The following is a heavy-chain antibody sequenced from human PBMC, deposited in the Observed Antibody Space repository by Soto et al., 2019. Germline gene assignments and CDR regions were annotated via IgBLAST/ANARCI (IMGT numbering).Heavy chain of an antibody. J-gene: IGHJ5*02. CDR3: RYVYYNSGRWDA. CDR1: GFSLSTSAVG. V-gene: IGHV2-5*02. D-gene: IGHD3-10*01. CDR2: IYWDDDK. Sequence: ITLKESGPTLVKPTQTLTLTCTFSGFSLSTSAVGVGWIRQPPGKALERLALIYWDDDKRYSPSPKSRLTSTKDTPKNKLVLTMTNMDPVDTATYYCRYVYYNSGRWDAWGQGTLVTVSS.